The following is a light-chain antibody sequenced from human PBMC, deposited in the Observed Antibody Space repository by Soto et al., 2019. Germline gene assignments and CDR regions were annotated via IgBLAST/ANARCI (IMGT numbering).Light chain of an antibody. J-gene: IGKJ3*01. CDR3: QQLNSYPIT. CDR1: QGLSSD. Sequence: DIQLTQSPSFLSASVGDRVTITCRASQGLSSDLAWYQQKPGMAPKLLIYSTSTLQSGVPARFSGSASGTEFTLTISSLQPEDFATYYCQQLNSYPITFGPGTKVDI. CDR2: STS. V-gene: IGKV1-9*01.